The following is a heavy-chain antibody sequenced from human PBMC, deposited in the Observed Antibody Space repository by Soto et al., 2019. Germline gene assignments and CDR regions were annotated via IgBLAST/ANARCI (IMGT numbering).Heavy chain of an antibody. V-gene: IGHV1-69*19. CDR3: AREVQVHAPAFVC. Sequence: QVQLVQAGAEMKKPGSSVKVSCQSSGGTFNTYAMNWVRQAPGQGPEWMGDISPMFGAANYAPKFKGRVTITADESTGTSYMQLSSLTSEDTALYFCAREVQVHAPAFVCWGQGTLVTVSS. D-gene: IGHD3-10*01. J-gene: IGHJ4*02. CDR2: ISPMFGAA. CDR1: GGTFNTYA.